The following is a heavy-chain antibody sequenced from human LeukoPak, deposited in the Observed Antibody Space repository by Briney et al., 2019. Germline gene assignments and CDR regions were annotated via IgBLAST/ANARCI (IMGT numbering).Heavy chain of an antibody. Sequence: SETLSLTCTVSGGSISSYYWNWIRQTPGKGLEWIGYIYYSGSTNYNPSLKSRISISVDTSKNQFSLKLSSVTAADTAVYYCARTTEGGYTYNYFYYYYMDVWGKGTTVTISS. CDR2: IYYSGST. CDR3: ARTTEGGYTYNYFYYYYMDV. J-gene: IGHJ6*03. CDR1: GGSISSYY. V-gene: IGHV4-59*01. D-gene: IGHD5-18*01.